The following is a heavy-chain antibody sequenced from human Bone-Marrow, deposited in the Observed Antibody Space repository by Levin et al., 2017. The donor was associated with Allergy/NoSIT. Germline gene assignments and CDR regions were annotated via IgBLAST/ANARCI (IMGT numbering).Heavy chain of an antibody. Sequence: SQTLSLTCAVYGGSFSDYHWSWIRQPPGKGLEWIGEVYYTGDTDYNPSLRGRATISADTSKAQFSLTLRSVTAADTAVYYCAGALSKFDCWSQGTLVTVSS. V-gene: IGHV4-34*01. J-gene: IGHJ4*02. CDR2: VYYTGDT. CDR3: AGALSKFDC. D-gene: IGHD4/OR15-4a*01. CDR1: GGSFSDYH.